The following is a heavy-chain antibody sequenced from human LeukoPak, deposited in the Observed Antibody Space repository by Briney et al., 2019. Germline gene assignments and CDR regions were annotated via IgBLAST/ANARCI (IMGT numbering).Heavy chain of an antibody. V-gene: IGHV3-7*03. CDR2: IKEDGSEK. CDR1: GFTFSNYW. CDR3: ARLIAVTGYRYFDL. J-gene: IGHJ2*01. D-gene: IGHD6-19*01. Sequence: GGSLSLSCAASGFTFSNYWMSWVRQAPGKGLEWVANIKEDGSEKYYVDSVKGRFTISRDNAKNSLYLQMNSLRAEDTAVYYCARLIAVTGYRYFDLWGRGALVTVSS.